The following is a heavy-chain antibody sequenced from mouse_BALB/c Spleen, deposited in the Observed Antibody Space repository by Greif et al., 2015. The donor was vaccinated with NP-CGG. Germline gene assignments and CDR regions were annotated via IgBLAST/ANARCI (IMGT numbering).Heavy chain of an antibody. V-gene: IGHV2-9*02. J-gene: IGHJ4*01. CDR2: IWAGGST. Sequence: VQPQQSGPGLVAPSQSLSITCTVSGFSLTSYGVHWVRQPPGKGLEWLGVIWAGGSTNYNSALMSRLSISKDNSKSQVFLKMNSLQSDDTAMYYCARDRAFYAMDYWGQGTSVTVSS. CDR1: GFSLTSYG. D-gene: IGHD3-1*01. CDR3: ARDRAFYAMDY.